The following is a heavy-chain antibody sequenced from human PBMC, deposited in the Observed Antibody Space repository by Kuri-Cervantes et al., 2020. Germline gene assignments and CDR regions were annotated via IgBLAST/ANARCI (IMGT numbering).Heavy chain of an antibody. D-gene: IGHD6-19*01. CDR3: AKSIAVAGISIYYYGMDV. J-gene: IGHJ6*02. V-gene: IGHV3-30-3*02. CDR2: LSYDGSNK. CDR1: GFTFSTYA. Sequence: GGSLRLSCAASGFTFSTYAMNWVRQAPGKGLEWVAVLSYDGSNKYYADSVKGRFTISRDNSKNTLYLQMNSLRAEDTAVYYCAKSIAVAGISIYYYGMDVWGQGTTVTVSS.